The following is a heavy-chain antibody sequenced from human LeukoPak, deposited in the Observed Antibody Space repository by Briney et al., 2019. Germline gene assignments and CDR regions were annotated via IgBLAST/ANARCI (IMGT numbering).Heavy chain of an antibody. CDR3: ARPSRGAGLDY. D-gene: IGHD6-6*01. V-gene: IGHV3-53*01. Sequence: GGSLRLSCAASRFTVSSNYMSWVRQAPGKGLEWVSVIYSGGSTYYADSVKGRFTISRDNSKNTLYLQMNSLRAEDTAVYYCARPSRGAGLDYWGQGTLVTVPS. J-gene: IGHJ4*02. CDR2: IYSGGST. CDR1: RFTVSSNY.